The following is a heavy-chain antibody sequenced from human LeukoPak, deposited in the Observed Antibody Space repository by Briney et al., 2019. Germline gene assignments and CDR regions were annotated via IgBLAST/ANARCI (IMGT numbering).Heavy chain of an antibody. V-gene: IGHV4-39*01. Sequence: SETLSLTCTVSGGSISSSSYYWGWLRQPPGKGLEWVGSIYYSGSTYYNPSLKSRLTIAVATSKNQFSLTLSSVTAADTAVYYCAREQQLTTFYYYGMDVWGQGTTVTFSS. CDR2: IYYSGST. D-gene: IGHD6-13*01. CDR3: AREQQLTTFYYYGMDV. CDR1: GGSISSSSYY. J-gene: IGHJ6*02.